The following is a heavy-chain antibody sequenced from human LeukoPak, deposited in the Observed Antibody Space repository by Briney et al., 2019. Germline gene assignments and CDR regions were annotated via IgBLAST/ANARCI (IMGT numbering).Heavy chain of an antibody. CDR1: GYTFTGYY. V-gene: IGHV1-2*06. J-gene: IGHJ4*02. Sequence: ASVKVSCKASGYTFTGYYMHWVRQAPGQGLEWMGRINPNSGGTNYAQKFQGKVTMTRDTSISTAYMELSRLRSDDTAVYYCARVGGHSYGLDFDYWGQGTLVTVSS. D-gene: IGHD5-18*01. CDR3: ARVGGHSYGLDFDY. CDR2: INPNSGGT.